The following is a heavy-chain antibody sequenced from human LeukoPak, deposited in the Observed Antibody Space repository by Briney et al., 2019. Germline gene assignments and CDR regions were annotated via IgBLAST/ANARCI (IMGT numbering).Heavy chain of an antibody. D-gene: IGHD1/OR15-1a*01. J-gene: IGHJ4*02. Sequence: GESLKISCKGSGYSFTSYWVAWVRQMPGKGLEWMGITYPGDSDSRYSPSFQGQVTISADKSITTAYLQWSSLKASDTAMYYCARNNVFDYWGQGTLVTVSS. CDR2: TYPGDSDS. CDR3: ARNNVFDY. V-gene: IGHV5-51*01. CDR1: GYSFTSYW.